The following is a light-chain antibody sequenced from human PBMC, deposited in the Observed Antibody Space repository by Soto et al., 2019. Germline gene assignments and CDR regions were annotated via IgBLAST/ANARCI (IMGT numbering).Light chain of an antibody. V-gene: IGLV2-14*01. Sequence: QSALTQPAYVSGSPGQLITISCTGTTSDVCDYNFVSWYQQHPGKAPKLMIYDVSSRPSGVSHRFSGSKSGNTASLTISGIQAEDEADSYCSSYASSNTLLFGGGTKPTVL. J-gene: IGLJ2*01. CDR3: SSYASSNTLL. CDR2: DVS. CDR1: TSDVCDYNF.